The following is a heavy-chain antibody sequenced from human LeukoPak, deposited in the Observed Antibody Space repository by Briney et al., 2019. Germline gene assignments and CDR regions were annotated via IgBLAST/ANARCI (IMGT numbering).Heavy chain of an antibody. D-gene: IGHD3-22*01. CDR2: ISYDGSNK. Sequence: GGSLRLSCAASGFTFSSYGMHWVRQAPGKGLEWVAVISYDGSNKYYADSVKGRFTISRDNSKNTLYLQMNSLRAEDTAVYYCASPYYYDSSGYSYYFDYWGQGTLVTVSS. CDR3: ASPYYYDSSGYSYYFDY. CDR1: GFTFSSYG. V-gene: IGHV3-30*19. J-gene: IGHJ4*02.